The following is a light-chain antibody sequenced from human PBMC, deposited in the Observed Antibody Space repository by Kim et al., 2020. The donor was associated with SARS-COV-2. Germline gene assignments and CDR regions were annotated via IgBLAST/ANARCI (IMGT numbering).Light chain of an antibody. V-gene: IGLV1-51*01. J-gene: IGLJ2*01. CDR2: DNN. CDR1: GSNIGNNF. CDR3: GTWDSSLGGVV. Sequence: GQKVTSSCAGSGSNIGNNFVSWYQQLPGTAPKLLIYDNNKRPSGIPDRFSGSRSGTSATLGITGLQTGDEADYHCGTWDSSLGGVVFGGGTQLTVL.